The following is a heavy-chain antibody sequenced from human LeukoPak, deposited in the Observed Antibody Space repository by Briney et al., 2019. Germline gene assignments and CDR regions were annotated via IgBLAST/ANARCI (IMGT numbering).Heavy chain of an antibody. CDR1: GFTLSNYW. V-gene: IGHV3-9*01. D-gene: IGHD3-10*01. CDR2: ISWNSGSI. J-gene: IGHJ4*02. CDR3: AKAHRFGELSFDY. Sequence: GGSLRLSCAASGFTLSNYWIHWVRHAPGKGLEWVSGISWNSGSIGYADSVKGRFTISRDNAKNSLYLQMNSLRAEDTALYYCAKAHRFGELSFDYWGQGTLVTVSS.